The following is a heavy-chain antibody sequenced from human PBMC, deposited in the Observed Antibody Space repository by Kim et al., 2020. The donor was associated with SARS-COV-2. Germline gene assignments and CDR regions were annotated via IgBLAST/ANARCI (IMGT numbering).Heavy chain of an antibody. Sequence: SETLSLTCTFSGDSIRNYYWNWIRQPPGNGLEWIGYISNSGTSDYNPSLRSRVTMSVDTSKNQFSLQLNSVSAADTAVYYCAASDFYGGRPLDCFDLWGQGTMVTVSS. CDR2: ISNSGTS. J-gene: IGHJ3*01. D-gene: IGHD2-15*01. CDR1: GDSIRNYY. V-gene: IGHV4-59*08. CDR3: AASDFYGGRPLDCFDL.